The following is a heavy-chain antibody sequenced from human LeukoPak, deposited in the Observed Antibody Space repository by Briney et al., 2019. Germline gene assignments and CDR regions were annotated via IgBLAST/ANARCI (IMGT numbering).Heavy chain of an antibody. J-gene: IGHJ4*02. D-gene: IGHD3-22*01. CDR1: GGSISSYY. CDR2: IYYSGST. Sequence: SETLSLTCTVSGGSISSYYWSWIRQPPGKGLEWIGYIYYSGSTNYNPSLKSRVTISVDTSKNQFSLKLSSVTAADTAVYYCARGYDSSGYFDYWGQGTLVTVSS. V-gene: IGHV4-59*08. CDR3: ARGYDSSGYFDY.